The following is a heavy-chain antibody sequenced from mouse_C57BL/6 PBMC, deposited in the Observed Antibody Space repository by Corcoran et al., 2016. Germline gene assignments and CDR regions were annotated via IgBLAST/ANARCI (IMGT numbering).Heavy chain of an antibody. J-gene: IGHJ3*01. CDR3: ARDNDGSSWFAY. D-gene: IGHD2-3*01. CDR1: GYTFTTYG. V-gene: IGHV9-3*01. CDR2: INTYSGVP. Sequence: QIQLVQSGPELKKPGETVKISCKASGYTFTTYGMSWVKQAPGKGLKWMGWINTYSGVPTYADDFKGRFAFSLETSASTAYLQINNLKNEDTATYFCARDNDGSSWFAYWGQGTLVTVSA.